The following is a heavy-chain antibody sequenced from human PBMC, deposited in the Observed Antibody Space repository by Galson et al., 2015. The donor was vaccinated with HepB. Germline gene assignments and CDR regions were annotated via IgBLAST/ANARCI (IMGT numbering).Heavy chain of an antibody. CDR2: ISYDGSNK. CDR1: GFTFSTYS. CDR3: AREGPTPEYYDFWSGYLDY. V-gene: IGHV3-30*03. Sequence: SLRLSCAASGFTFSTYSMNWVRQAPGKGLEWVAVISYDGSNKYYADSVKGRFTISRDNSKNTLYLQMNSLRAEDTAVYYCAREGPTPEYYDFWSGYLDYWGQGTLVTVSS. D-gene: IGHD3-3*01. J-gene: IGHJ4*02.